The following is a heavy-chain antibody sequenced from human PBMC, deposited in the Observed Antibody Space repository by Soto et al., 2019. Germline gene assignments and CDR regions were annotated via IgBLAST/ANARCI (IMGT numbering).Heavy chain of an antibody. Sequence: PSETLSLTCTVSGGSVSSGSYYWSWIRQPPGKGLEWIGYIYYSGSTNYNPSLKSRVTISVDTSKNQFSLKPSSVTAADTAVYYCARDVYDSSGYYYYFDYWGQGTLVTVSS. V-gene: IGHV4-61*01. D-gene: IGHD3-22*01. CDR2: IYYSGST. CDR1: GGSVSSGSYY. J-gene: IGHJ4*02. CDR3: ARDVYDSSGYYYYFDY.